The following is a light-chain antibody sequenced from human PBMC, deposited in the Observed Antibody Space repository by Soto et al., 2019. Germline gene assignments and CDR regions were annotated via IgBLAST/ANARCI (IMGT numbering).Light chain of an antibody. CDR1: SSDVGGYNY. J-gene: IGLJ1*01. CDR2: DVT. CDR3: SSFTRSNTYV. Sequence: QSALTQPASVSGSPGQSITLSCTRTSSDVGGYNYVSWYQQHPGKAPKLMIYDVTNRPSGVANRFSGSKSGNTASLTISGLQAEDEGDYYCSSFTRSNTYVFGTGTKVTVL. V-gene: IGLV2-14*03.